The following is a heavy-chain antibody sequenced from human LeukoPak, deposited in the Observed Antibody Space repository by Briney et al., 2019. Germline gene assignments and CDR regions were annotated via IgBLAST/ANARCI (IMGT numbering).Heavy chain of an antibody. Sequence: GGSLRLSCAASGFTFTDFYMSWIRQAPGKGLEWLSDISRSSTDTNYADSVKGRFTVSRDNAKNSLFLQLNSLRAEDAAVYYCARKTYYYDSGSYSKSYYFDYWGQGTLVTVSS. CDR1: GFTFTDFY. D-gene: IGHD3-10*01. CDR3: ARKTYYYDSGSYSKSYYFDY. J-gene: IGHJ4*02. CDR2: ISRSSTDT. V-gene: IGHV3-11*06.